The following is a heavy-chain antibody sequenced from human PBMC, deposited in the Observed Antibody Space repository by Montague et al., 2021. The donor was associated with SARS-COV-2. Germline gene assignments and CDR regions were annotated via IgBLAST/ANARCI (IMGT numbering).Heavy chain of an antibody. CDR1: GGSISNSHYY. Sequence: SETLSLTCTVSGGSISNSHYYCAWIRQPPGKGLEWIGEINHSGSTNYNPSLKSRVTISVDTSKNQFSLKLSSVTAADTAVYYCARGRRIAARPSGGYFDLWGRGTLVTVSS. D-gene: IGHD6-6*01. CDR3: ARGRRIAARPSGGYFDL. CDR2: INHSGST. V-gene: IGHV4-39*07. J-gene: IGHJ2*01.